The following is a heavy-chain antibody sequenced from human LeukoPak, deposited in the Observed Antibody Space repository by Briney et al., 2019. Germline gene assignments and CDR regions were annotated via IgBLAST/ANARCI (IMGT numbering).Heavy chain of an antibody. CDR3: ARGSYYYDSSGYYLP. Sequence: GASVKVSCKASGYTFTGYYMHWVRQAPGQGLEWMGWNNPNSGGTNYAQKFQGRVTMTRDTSISTAYMELSRLRSDDTAVYYCARGSYYYDSSGYYLPWGQGTMVTVSS. CDR1: GYTFTGYY. D-gene: IGHD3-22*01. CDR2: NNPNSGGT. V-gene: IGHV1-2*02. J-gene: IGHJ3*01.